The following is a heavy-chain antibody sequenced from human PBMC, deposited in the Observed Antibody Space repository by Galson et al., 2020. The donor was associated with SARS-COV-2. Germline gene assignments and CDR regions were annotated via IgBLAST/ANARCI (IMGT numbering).Heavy chain of an antibody. CDR2: ISYDGSNK. V-gene: IGHV3-30*04. Sequence: GGSLRLSCAASGFTFSSYAMHWVRQAPGKGLEWVAVISYDGSNKYYADSVKGRFTISRDNSKNTLYLQMNSLRAEDTAVYYCARDSFHYDFWSGYYLVGNDAFDIWGQGTMVTVSS. D-gene: IGHD3-3*01. CDR3: ARDSFHYDFWSGYYLVGNDAFDI. J-gene: IGHJ3*02. CDR1: GFTFSSYA.